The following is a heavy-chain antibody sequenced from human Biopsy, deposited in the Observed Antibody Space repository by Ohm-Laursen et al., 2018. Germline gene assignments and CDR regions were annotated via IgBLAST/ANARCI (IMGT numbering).Heavy chain of an antibody. D-gene: IGHD2-2*01. CDR2: IIPILRTT. CDR1: TGTFNSYG. Sequence: SVKVSCKAPTGTFNSYGIIWVRQAPGQGLEWMGRIIPILRTTVYAQTFLGRVTITADSPTSTVDMELTSLTSDDPAVYFCAREAIGYQLPCDDWGQGTLVTVSS. V-gene: IGHV1-69*11. J-gene: IGHJ4*02. CDR3: AREAIGYQLPCDD.